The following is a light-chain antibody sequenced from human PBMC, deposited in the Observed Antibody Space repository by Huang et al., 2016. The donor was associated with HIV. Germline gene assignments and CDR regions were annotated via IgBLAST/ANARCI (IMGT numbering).Light chain of an antibody. Sequence: EIVMTQSPATLSVSPGERATLPCRASQSVSSNLTWYQQKPGQAPRLLSYAASTRATGIPARFSGSGSGTEFTLTISSLQSEDFAVYYCQQYNNWPRTFGQGTKVEIK. J-gene: IGKJ1*01. CDR1: QSVSSN. CDR2: AAS. CDR3: QQYNNWPRT. V-gene: IGKV3-15*01.